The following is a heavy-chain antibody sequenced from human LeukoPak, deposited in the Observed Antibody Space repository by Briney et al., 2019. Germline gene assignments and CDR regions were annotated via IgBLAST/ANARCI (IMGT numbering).Heavy chain of an antibody. CDR1: GGSISSYY. J-gene: IGHJ4*02. CDR3: ARQTSDYDFWSKPFFDY. Sequence: SETLSLTCTVSGGSISSYYWSWIRQPAGKGLEWIGRIYTSGSTNYNPSLKSRVTMSVDTSKNQFSLKLSSVTAADTAVYYCARQTSDYDFWSKPFFDYWGQGTLVTVSS. D-gene: IGHD3-3*01. V-gene: IGHV4-4*07. CDR2: IYTSGST.